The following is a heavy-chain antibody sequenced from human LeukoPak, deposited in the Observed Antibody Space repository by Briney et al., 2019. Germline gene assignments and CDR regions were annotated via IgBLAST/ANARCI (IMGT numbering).Heavy chain of an antibody. CDR2: INHSGST. D-gene: IGHD5-18*01. CDR3: ARLGGYGQKRAYYYYYMDV. J-gene: IGHJ6*03. V-gene: IGHV4-34*01. CDR1: GGSFSGYY. Sequence: SETLSLTCAVYGGSFSGYYWSWIRQPPGKGLEWIGEINHSGSTNYNPSLKSRVTISVDTSKNQFSLKLSSVTAADTAVYYCARLGGYGQKRAYYYYYMDVWGKGTTVTISS.